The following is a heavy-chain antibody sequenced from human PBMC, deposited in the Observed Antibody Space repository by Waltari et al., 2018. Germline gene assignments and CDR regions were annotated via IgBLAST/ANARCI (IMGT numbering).Heavy chain of an antibody. CDR3: ARESGRDYYLDY. J-gene: IGHJ4*02. V-gene: IGHV4-39*07. CDR2: IHYRGST. D-gene: IGHD1-26*01. Sequence: QLQLRESGPGLVKPSETLSLTCTVPGGSISSSSSDWGWIRQYPGKGLELIGIIHYRGSTHSSPSLRSRVTISVDTSKNQFSLKLNSVTAADTAVYFCARESGRDYYLDYWGQGTLVTFSS. CDR1: GGSISSSSSD.